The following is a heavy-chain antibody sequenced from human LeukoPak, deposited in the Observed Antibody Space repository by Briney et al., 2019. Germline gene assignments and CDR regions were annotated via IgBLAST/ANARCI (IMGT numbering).Heavy chain of an antibody. V-gene: IGHV1-2*02. Sequence: ASVKVSCKASGYTFTGYYMHWVRQAPGQGLEWMGWISPNSGGTNYAQKFQGRVTMTRDTSISTAYMELSRLRSDDTAVYYCARDLGGQLVFDYWGQGTLVTVSS. CDR2: ISPNSGGT. D-gene: IGHD6-6*01. CDR3: ARDLGGQLVFDY. J-gene: IGHJ4*02. CDR1: GYTFTGYY.